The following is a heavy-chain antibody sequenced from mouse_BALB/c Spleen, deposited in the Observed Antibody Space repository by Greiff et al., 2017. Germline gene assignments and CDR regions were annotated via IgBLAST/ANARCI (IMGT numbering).Heavy chain of an antibody. CDR2: IDPETGGT. Sequence: QVQLQQSGAELVRPGASVTLSCKASGYTFTDYEMHWVKQTPVHGLEWIGAIDPETGGTAYNQKFKGKATLTADKSSSTAYMELRSLTSEASAVYYCTRSGGPNYRYSFAYWGQGTLVTVSA. D-gene: IGHD2-14*01. V-gene: IGHV1-15*01. CDR1: GYTFTDYE. CDR3: TRSGGPNYRYSFAY. J-gene: IGHJ3*01.